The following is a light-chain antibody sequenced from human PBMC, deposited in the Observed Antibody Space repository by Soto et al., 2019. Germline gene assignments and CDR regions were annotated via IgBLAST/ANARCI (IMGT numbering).Light chain of an antibody. CDR1: SSDVGGYNY. CDR3: SSYTSSSTPVV. Sequence: QSALTQPASVSVSPGQSITISCTGTSSDVGGYNYVSWYQQHQGKAPKLMIYDVSNRPSGVSNRFSGSKSGNTASLTISGLQAEDEADYYCSSYTSSSTPVVFGGGTKLTVL. V-gene: IGLV2-14*01. J-gene: IGLJ2*01. CDR2: DVS.